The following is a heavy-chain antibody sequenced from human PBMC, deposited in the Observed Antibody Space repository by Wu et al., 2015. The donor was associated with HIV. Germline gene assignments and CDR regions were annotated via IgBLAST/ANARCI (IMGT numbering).Heavy chain of an antibody. CDR3: AHSENDWLLVDY. CDR2: INPNSGGT. J-gene: IGHJ4*02. D-gene: IGHD3-9*01. Sequence: QVQLVQSGAKVKKPGASVKVSCKASRSTFTGYHLHWVRQAPGQGLEWMGRINPNSGGTKYAQKFQGRVTMTRDTSISTAYLELSRLKSDDTAMYYCAHSENDWLLVDYWGQGTLVTVSS. CDR1: RSTFTGYH. V-gene: IGHV1-2*06.